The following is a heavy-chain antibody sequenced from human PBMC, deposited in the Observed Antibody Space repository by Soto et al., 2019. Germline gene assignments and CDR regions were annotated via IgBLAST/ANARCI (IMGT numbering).Heavy chain of an antibody. CDR3: ARDAKRTKLDGMDV. CDR2: IYYSGST. J-gene: IGHJ6*02. Sequence: PSETLSLTCTVSGGSVSSGSYYWSWIRQPPGKGLEWIGYIYYSGSTNYNPSLKSRVTISVDTSKNQSSLKLSSVTAADTAVYYCARDAKRTKLDGMDVWGQGTTVTVCS. D-gene: IGHD1-1*01. CDR1: GGSVSSGSYY. V-gene: IGHV4-61*01.